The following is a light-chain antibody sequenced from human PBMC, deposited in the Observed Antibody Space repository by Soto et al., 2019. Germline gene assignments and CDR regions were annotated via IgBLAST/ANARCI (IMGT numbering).Light chain of an antibody. J-gene: IGLJ1*01. CDR1: SSDVGSYNL. CDR3: CSYAGSSTSPYV. CDR2: EGS. V-gene: IGLV2-23*01. Sequence: VLTQPASVSGSPGQSITISCTGTSSDVGSYNLVSWYQQHPGKAPKLMIYEGSKRPSGVSNHFSGSKSGNTASLTISGLQAEDEADYYCCSYAGSSTSPYVFGTGTKVTVL.